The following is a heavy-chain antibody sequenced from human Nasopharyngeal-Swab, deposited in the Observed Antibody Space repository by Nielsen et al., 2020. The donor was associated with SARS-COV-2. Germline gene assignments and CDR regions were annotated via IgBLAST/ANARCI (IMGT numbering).Heavy chain of an antibody. CDR1: EDSISSYNFY. D-gene: IGHD3-3*01. Sequence: SETLSLTCTVSEDSISSYNFYWGWIRQPPGKGLEWVGHIYHTGTTYYNPSLKSRVAISVDTSKHQFSLQLTSVTAADTAVYFCARRYGVPFDIWGQGTMVTVSS. J-gene: IGHJ3*02. V-gene: IGHV4-39*01. CDR3: ARRYGVPFDI. CDR2: IYHTGTT.